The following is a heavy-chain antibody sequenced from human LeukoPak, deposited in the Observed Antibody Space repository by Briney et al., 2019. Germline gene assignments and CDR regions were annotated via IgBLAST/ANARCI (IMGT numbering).Heavy chain of an antibody. D-gene: IGHD6-19*01. Sequence: GASVTVSCTASGYTFTVYYMHWVRQAPGQGLEWMGRINPNSGGTNYAQKFQGRVTMTRDTSISTAYMELSRLRSDDTAVYYCATWGIAVAGTRFGYWGQGTLVTVSS. CDR2: INPNSGGT. V-gene: IGHV1-2*06. CDR1: GYTFTVYY. J-gene: IGHJ4*02. CDR3: ATWGIAVAGTRFGY.